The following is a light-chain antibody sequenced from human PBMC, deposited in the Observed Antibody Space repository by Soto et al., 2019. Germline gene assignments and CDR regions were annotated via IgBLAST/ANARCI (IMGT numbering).Light chain of an antibody. CDR3: VLYMGSGMWV. J-gene: IGLJ3*02. CDR2: STN. Sequence: QTVVTKEPSFSVSPGGTVTLTCGLSSGAVSTSYYPRWYQQTQGQAPRTLIYSTNTRSSGVPDRFSGSILGNKAALTITGAQAYDESDYYCVLYMGSGMWVFGGGTKLTVL. CDR1: SGAVSTSYY. V-gene: IGLV8-61*01.